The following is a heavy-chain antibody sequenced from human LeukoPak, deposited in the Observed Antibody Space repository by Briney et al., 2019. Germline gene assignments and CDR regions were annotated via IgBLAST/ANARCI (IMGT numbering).Heavy chain of an antibody. CDR1: EFTFSSHW. Sequence: GGSLRLSCAASEFTFSSHWMSWVRQAPGKGLEWVAVTSFDGSNKYYADSVQGRFTISRVNSKNTLYLQMNSLRAEDAAVYYCATERGVGAPNWFDPWGQGTLVTVSS. CDR2: TSFDGSNK. V-gene: IGHV3-30*03. J-gene: IGHJ5*02. D-gene: IGHD1-26*01. CDR3: ATERGVGAPNWFDP.